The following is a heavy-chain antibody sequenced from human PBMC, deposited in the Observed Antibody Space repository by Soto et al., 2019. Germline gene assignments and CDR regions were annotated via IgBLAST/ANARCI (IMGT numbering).Heavy chain of an antibody. J-gene: IGHJ5*02. V-gene: IGHV3-33*01. CDR3: ARDFSSSWPYNWFDP. D-gene: IGHD6-13*01. CDR2: IWYDGSNK. Sequence: GGSLRLSCAASGFTFSSYGMHWVRQAPGKGLEWVAVIWYDGSNKYYADSVKGRFTISRDNSKNTLYLQMNSLRAEDTAVYYCARDFSSSWPYNWFDPWGQGTLVTAPQ. CDR1: GFTFSSYG.